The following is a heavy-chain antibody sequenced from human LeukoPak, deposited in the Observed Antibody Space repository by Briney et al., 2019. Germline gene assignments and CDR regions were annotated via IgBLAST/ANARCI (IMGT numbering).Heavy chain of an antibody. CDR2: ISAYNGNT. J-gene: IGHJ4*02. CDR1: GYTFTSYG. CDR3: AGSPLLEIFGVALTDYYFDY. Sequence: ASVKVSCKASGYTFTSYGISWVRQAPGQGLEWMGWISAYNGNTNYAQKLQGRVTMTTDTSTSTAYMELRSLRSDDTAVYYCAGSPLLEIFGVALTDYYFDYWGQGTLVTVSS. D-gene: IGHD3-3*01. V-gene: IGHV1-18*01.